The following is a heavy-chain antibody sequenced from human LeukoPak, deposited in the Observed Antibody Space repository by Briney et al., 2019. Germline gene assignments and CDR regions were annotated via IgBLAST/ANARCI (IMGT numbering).Heavy chain of an antibody. CDR3: ARGAYNWNRLPFDY. CDR2: IIPIFGTA. V-gene: IGHV1-69*05. D-gene: IGHD1-20*01. CDR1: GGTFSSYA. J-gene: IGHJ4*02. Sequence: GSSVKVSCKASGGTFSSYAISWVRQAPGQGREWMGGIIPIFGTANYEQKFQGRVTITTDESTSTAYMELSSLRSEDTAVYYCARGAYNWNRLPFDYWGQGTLVTVSS.